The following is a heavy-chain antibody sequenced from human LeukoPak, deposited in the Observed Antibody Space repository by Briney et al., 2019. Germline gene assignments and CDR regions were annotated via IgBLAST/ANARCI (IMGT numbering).Heavy chain of an antibody. J-gene: IGHJ5*02. Sequence: GGSKNLPWAAAGFTFSGSAIHWVRQSSGGGLEWVGQIDKKDKGYATATAYAASVKGRFTISRADSINTAYLKMKSLKTDDTALYYCTRDSGTYNWFDPWGQGTLVTVSS. CDR2: IDKKDKGYATAT. CDR1: GFTFSGSA. CDR3: TRDSGTYNWFDP. V-gene: IGHV3-73*01. D-gene: IGHD1-26*01.